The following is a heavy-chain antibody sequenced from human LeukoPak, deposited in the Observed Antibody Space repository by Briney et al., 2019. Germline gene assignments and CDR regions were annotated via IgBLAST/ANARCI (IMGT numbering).Heavy chain of an antibody. Sequence: PSETLSLTCTVSDDSITIYYWSWIRQPPGKGLEWIGYIDHTGITNYNPSLNSRVTISRDTSKNHFSLELSSVTAADTAVYYCARGLGWPYYFDYWGQGTLVTVSS. D-gene: IGHD2-15*01. V-gene: IGHV4-59*01. CDR1: DDSITIYY. J-gene: IGHJ4*02. CDR2: IDHTGIT. CDR3: ARGLGWPYYFDY.